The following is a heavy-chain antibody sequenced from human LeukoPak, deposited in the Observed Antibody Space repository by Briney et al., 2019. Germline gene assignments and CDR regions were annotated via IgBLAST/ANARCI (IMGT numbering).Heavy chain of an antibody. CDR3: ARGWFGWFGDLPKDYYYYMDV. V-gene: IGHV3-43D*03. D-gene: IGHD3-10*01. CDR1: GFTFDDFA. J-gene: IGHJ6*03. Sequence: PGGSLRLSCAASGFTFDDFAMHWVRPAPGKGLEWVSLISWEGGSTYYAGSVKGRFTISRDNAKNSLYLQMNSLRAEDTAVYYCARGWFGWFGDLPKDYYYYMDVWDKGTTVTVSS. CDR2: ISWEGGST.